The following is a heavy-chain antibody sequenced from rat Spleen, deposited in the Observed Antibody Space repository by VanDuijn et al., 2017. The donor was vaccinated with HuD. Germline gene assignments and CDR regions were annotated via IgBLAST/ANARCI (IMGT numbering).Heavy chain of an antibody. Sequence: EVQLVESDGGLVQPGRSLKLSCAASGFTFNNYWMTWIRQAPGKGLEWVASIMNTGDTTYYSDSVRGRFTVSRDNAESTLYLQLNSLRSEDTATYYCTREFFYTGDYWGQGVMVTVSS. V-gene: IGHV5-31*01. CDR1: GFTFNNYW. CDR2: IMNTGDTT. CDR3: TREFFYTGDY. J-gene: IGHJ2*01. D-gene: IGHD1-3*01.